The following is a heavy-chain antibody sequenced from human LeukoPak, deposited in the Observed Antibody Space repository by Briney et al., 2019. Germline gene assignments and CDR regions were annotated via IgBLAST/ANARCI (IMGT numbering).Heavy chain of an antibody. V-gene: IGHV4-59*04. J-gene: IGHJ4*02. CDR3: ARLSGY. Sequence: SETLSLTCTVSGGSISSYYWSWIRQPPGKGLEWIGTIYHSGSTYYNPSLKSRVTMSVDTSKNHFSLKLSSVTAADTAVYYCARLSGYWGQGTLVTVSS. CDR2: IYHSGST. CDR1: GGSISSYY.